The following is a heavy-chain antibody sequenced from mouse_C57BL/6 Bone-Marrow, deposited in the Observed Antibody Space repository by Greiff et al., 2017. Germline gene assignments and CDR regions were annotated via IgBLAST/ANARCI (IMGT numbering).Heavy chain of an antibody. D-gene: IGHD3-2*02. V-gene: IGHV5-4*03. CDR2: ISDGGSYT. CDR1: GFTFSSYA. Sequence: EVKLVESGGGLVKPGGSLKLSCAASGFTFSSYAMSWVRQTPEKRLEWVATISDGGSYTYYPDNVKGRFTISRDNAKNNLYLQMSHLKSEDTAMYYCARQLRPLYYAMDYWGQGTSVTVSS. CDR3: ARQLRPLYYAMDY. J-gene: IGHJ4*01.